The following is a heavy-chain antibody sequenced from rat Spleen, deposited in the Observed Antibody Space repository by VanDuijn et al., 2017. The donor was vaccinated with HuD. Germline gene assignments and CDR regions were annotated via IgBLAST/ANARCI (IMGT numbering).Heavy chain of an antibody. CDR3: ARRDWEGYYWYFDF. D-gene: IGHD5-1*01. V-gene: IGHV5-25*01. CDR1: GFTFSNYD. J-gene: IGHJ1*01. CDR2: ITTGGGKS. Sequence: EVHLVESGGGLVQPGGSLKLSCAASGFTFSNYDMAWVRQTPTKGLEWVASITTGGGKSYYPDSVKGRFTISRDNAKSTLYLQMDSLRSEDTATYYCARRDWEGYYWYFDFWGPGTMVTVSS.